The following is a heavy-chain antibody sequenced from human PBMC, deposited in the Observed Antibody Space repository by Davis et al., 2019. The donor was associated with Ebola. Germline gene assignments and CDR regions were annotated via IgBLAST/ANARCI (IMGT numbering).Heavy chain of an antibody. CDR3: ARDGSTSNQKSGELDY. CDR2: INPNSGGT. CDR1: GYTFTGYY. J-gene: IGHJ4*02. V-gene: IGHV1-2*02. Sequence: ASVKVSCKASGYTFTGYYMHWVRQAPGQGLEWMGWINPNSGGTNYAQKFQGRVTMTRDTSISTAYMELSRLRSDDTAVYFCARDGSTSNQKSGELDYWGQGPLVTVSS. D-gene: IGHD7-27*01.